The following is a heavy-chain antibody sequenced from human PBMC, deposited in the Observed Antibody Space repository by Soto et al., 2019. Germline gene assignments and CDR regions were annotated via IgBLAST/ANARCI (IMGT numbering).Heavy chain of an antibody. CDR2: ISYDGSNK. Sequence: QVQLVESGGGVVQPGRSLRLSCAASGFTFSSYGMHCVRQAPGKGLEWVAVISYDGSNKYYADSVKGRFTISRDNSKNTLYLQMNSLRAEDTAVYYCAKVYYDSPYYYYGMDVWGQGTTVTVSS. CDR3: AKVYYDSPYYYYGMDV. CDR1: GFTFSSYG. J-gene: IGHJ6*02. V-gene: IGHV3-30*18. D-gene: IGHD3-22*01.